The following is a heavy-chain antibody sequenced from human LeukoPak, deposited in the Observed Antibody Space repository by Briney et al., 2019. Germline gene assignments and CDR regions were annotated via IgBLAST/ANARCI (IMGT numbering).Heavy chain of an antibody. Sequence: GGSLRLSCAASGFTFSIYSMNWVRQAPGKGLEWVSLISSSSSDIYYADSVKGRFTISRDNANNSLYLQMSSLRADDTAVYYCARVYYGGSLDYWGQGTLVTVSS. D-gene: IGHD4-23*01. CDR3: ARVYYGGSLDY. CDR1: GFTFSIYS. J-gene: IGHJ4*02. CDR2: ISSSSSDI. V-gene: IGHV3-21*01.